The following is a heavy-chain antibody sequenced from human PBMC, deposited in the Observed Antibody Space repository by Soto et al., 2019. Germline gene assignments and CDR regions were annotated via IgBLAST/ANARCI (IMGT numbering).Heavy chain of an antibody. Sequence: GGSLRLSCAASGFTFTRYSMNWVRQAPGKGLEWVSSISSTTNYIYYGDSMKGRFTISRDNTKNSLYLEMNSLRAEDTAVYYCARESEDLTSNFDYWGQGTLVTVSS. V-gene: IGHV3-21*06. CDR2: ISSTTNYI. J-gene: IGHJ4*02. CDR3: ARESEDLTSNFDY. CDR1: GFTFTRYS.